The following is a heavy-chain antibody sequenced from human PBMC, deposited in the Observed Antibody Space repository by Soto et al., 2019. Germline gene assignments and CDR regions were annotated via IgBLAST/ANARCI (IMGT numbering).Heavy chain of an antibody. Sequence: GGSLRLSCAASGFTFTRYSMNWVRQAPGKGLEWVSSISSTTNYIYYGDSMKGRFTISRDNTKNSLYLEMNSLRAEDTAVYYCARESEDLTSNFDYWGQGTLVTVSS. V-gene: IGHV3-21*06. CDR2: ISSTTNYI. J-gene: IGHJ4*02. CDR3: ARESEDLTSNFDY. CDR1: GFTFTRYS.